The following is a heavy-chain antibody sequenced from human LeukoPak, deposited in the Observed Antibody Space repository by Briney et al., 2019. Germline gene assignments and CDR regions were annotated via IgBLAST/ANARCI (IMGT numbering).Heavy chain of an antibody. CDR2: ICYTGST. D-gene: IGHD1-26*01. V-gene: IGHV4-39*01. CDR1: GGSISSSYY. CDR3: ASPTQTDSGSYYSAFDI. Sequence: PSETLSLTCIVSGGSISSSYYWGWIRQPPGKGLEWIGNICYTGSTYYNSSLKSRVTISVDTSKKQFSLKLTSVTAADTAVYYCASPTQTDSGSYYSAFDIWGQGTMVTVSS. J-gene: IGHJ3*02.